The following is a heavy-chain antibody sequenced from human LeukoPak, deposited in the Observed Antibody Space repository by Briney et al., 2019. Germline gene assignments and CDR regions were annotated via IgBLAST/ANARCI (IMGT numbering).Heavy chain of an antibody. Sequence: GGSLRLSCAASGFTFRSYGLHWVRQAPGQGLEWGAVISADGKTKYYADSVKGRFTISRDNSQNTLDLQMNSLRAEDTAVYYCAKELLWGVNVSDIWGQGTMVTVSS. J-gene: IGHJ3*02. D-gene: IGHD3-16*01. V-gene: IGHV3-30*18. CDR3: AKELLWGVNVSDI. CDR1: GFTFRSYG. CDR2: ISADGKTK.